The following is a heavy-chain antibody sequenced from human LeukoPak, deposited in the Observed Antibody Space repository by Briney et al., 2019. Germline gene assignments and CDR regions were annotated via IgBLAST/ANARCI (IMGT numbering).Heavy chain of an antibody. J-gene: IGHJ3*02. CDR3: ARQILTDAFDI. D-gene: IGHD3-9*01. CDR2: ITSSSSYI. Sequence: GGSLRLSCAASGFTFSSYTMNWVRQAPGKGLEWVSSITSSSSYIYYADSVKGRFTISRDNAKNSLYLQMNSLRAEDTAVYYCARQILTDAFDIWGQGTMVTVSS. CDR1: GFTFSSYT. V-gene: IGHV3-21*04.